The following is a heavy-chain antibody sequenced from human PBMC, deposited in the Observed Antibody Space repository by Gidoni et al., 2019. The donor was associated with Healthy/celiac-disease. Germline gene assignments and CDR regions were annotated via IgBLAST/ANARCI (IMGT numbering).Heavy chain of an antibody. V-gene: IGHV3-30*15. D-gene: IGHD2-21*01. Sequence: QVPLVESGGGVVQPGRSMRRSCPASAFTFSSYAMHWLRQALGKGLEWVAVISYDGSNKYYADSVNGRFTISRDSTKNTLYLQMSSLMAEDTAVYCCARDRCGYLDYWGEGTLVTVSS. J-gene: IGHJ4*02. CDR3: ARDRCGYLDY. CDR2: ISYDGSNK. CDR1: AFTFSSYA.